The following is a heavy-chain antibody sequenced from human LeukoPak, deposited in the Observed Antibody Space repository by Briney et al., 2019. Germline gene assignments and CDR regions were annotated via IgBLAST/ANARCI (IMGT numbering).Heavy chain of an antibody. J-gene: IGHJ5*02. Sequence: PSQTLSLTCTVSGGSISSGDYYWSWIRQPPGKGLEWIAYMYYSGSTYYNPSLKSRVTMSADTSKNQLSLKLSSVTAADTAVYYCARPYYYDSRVDPWGQGILVTVSS. CDR1: GGSISSGDYY. CDR3: ARPYYYDSRVDP. D-gene: IGHD3-22*01. V-gene: IGHV4-30-4*01. CDR2: MYYSGST.